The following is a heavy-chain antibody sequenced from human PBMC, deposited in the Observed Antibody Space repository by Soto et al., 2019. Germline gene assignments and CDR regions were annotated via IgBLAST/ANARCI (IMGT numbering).Heavy chain of an antibody. CDR3: ARYCSGGSCYEGRSSLFDY. CDR2: IYYRGGT. D-gene: IGHD2-15*01. CDR1: GGSISSGDYY. J-gene: IGHJ4*02. V-gene: IGHV4-30-4*01. Sequence: QVQLQESGPGLVKPSQTLSLTCTVSGGSISSGDYYWSWIRQPPGKGLEWIGYIYYRGGTYYNPSLKSRVTISVDTSKNQFSLKLSSVTAADTGVYYCARYCSGGSCYEGRSSLFDYWGQGTLVTVSS.